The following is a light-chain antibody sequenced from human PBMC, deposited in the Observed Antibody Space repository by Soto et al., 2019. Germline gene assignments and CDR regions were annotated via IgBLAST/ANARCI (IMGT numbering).Light chain of an antibody. J-gene: IGKJ4*01. CDR3: LQHNSYPLT. CDR2: GAS. CDR1: QSVRSE. Sequence: EIVMTQSPASLSVSPGERVTLSCRASQSVRSELAWYQQKSGQPPRLLIYGASTRATGIPARFSGSGSGTEFTLTINDLQSEDFATYYCLQHNSYPLTFGGGTKVEIK. V-gene: IGKV3-15*01.